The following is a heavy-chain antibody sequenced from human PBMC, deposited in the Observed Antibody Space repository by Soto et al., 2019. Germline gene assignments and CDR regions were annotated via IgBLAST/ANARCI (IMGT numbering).Heavy chain of an antibody. Sequence: QVQLVQSGAEVKKPGSSVKVSCKASGGTFSSYTFSWVRQAPGQGLEWMGRIIPILGITNYAQKFQGRVTITADKSTGTAYMEASSLRSEDTAVYYCARDKGWFDPWGQGTRVTVSS. CDR1: GGTFSSYT. CDR2: IIPILGIT. J-gene: IGHJ5*02. V-gene: IGHV1-69*08. CDR3: ARDKGWFDP.